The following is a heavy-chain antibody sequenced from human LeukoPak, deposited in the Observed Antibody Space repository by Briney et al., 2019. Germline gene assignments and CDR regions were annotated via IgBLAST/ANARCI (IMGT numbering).Heavy chain of an antibody. V-gene: IGHV1-18*01. CDR3: ARDRREYIAAAGPPDFDY. D-gene: IGHD6-13*01. CDR1: GYTFTSYG. CDR2: ISAYNGNT. Sequence: SVKVSCKASGYTFTSYGISWVRQAPGQGLEWMGWISAYNGNTNYAQKLQGRVTMTTDTSTSTAYMELRSLRSDDTAVYYCARDRREYIAAAGPPDFDYWGQGTLVTVSS. J-gene: IGHJ4*02.